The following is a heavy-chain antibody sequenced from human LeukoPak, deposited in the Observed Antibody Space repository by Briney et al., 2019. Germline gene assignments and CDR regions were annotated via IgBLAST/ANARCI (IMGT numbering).Heavy chain of an antibody. D-gene: IGHD3-10*01. CDR3: ARDSGDY. V-gene: IGHV3-53*01. CDR1: GFTFSSYG. J-gene: IGHJ4*02. Sequence: PGGSLRLSCAASGFTFSSYGMHWVRQAPGEGLEWVSVIYSGGSTYYADSVKGRFTISRDNSKNTLYLQMNSLRAEDTAVYYCARDSGDYWGQGTLVTVSS. CDR2: IYSGGST.